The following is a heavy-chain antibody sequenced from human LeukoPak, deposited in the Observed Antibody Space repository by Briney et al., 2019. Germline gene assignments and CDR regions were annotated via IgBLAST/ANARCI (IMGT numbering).Heavy chain of an antibody. CDR3: GRDVGVGLSWVPSGSDY. D-gene: IGHD2-15*01. V-gene: IGHV1-18*01. Sequence: ASVKVSCKASGYTFTSYGISWVRQAPGQGLEWMGWISAYNGNTNYAQKLQGRVTMTTDTSTSTAYMELRSLRSDDTAVYYCGRDVGVGLSWVPSGSDYWGQGTLVTVSS. CDR1: GYTFTSYG. CDR2: ISAYNGNT. J-gene: IGHJ4*02.